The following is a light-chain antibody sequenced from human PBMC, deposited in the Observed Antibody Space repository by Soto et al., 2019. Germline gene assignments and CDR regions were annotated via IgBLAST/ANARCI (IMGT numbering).Light chain of an antibody. Sequence: EIVMSQSPATLSVSPGERATLSCRASQSVSNKLAWYQHKPGQAPRLLIYGASTRATGIPARFSGSGSGTDFTLTISSLEPEDFAVYYCQQRSNWPPIPFGQGTRLEI. CDR1: QSVSNK. V-gene: IGKV3-15*01. CDR2: GAS. J-gene: IGKJ5*01. CDR3: QQRSNWPPIP.